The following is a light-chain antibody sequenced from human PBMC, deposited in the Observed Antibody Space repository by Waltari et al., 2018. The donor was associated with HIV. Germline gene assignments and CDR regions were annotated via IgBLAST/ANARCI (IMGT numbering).Light chain of an antibody. Sequence: QSVLTQPPSVSGAPGQRVTLSCTGSNPNIGTHDVHWYQQFPGTAPQLLIYNTNSRPSGVTDRFSGSKSGTSASRAITGLQSEDEADYFCQSSDSTLSGSVFGGGTKLTVL. CDR1: NPNIGTHD. CDR3: QSSDSTLSGSV. V-gene: IGLV1-40*01. CDR2: NTN. J-gene: IGLJ2*01.